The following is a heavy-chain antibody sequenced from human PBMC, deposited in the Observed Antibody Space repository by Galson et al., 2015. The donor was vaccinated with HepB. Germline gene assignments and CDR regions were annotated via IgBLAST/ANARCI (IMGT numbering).Heavy chain of an antibody. D-gene: IGHD3-22*01. CDR1: GGTFSSYA. Sequence: SVKVSCKASGGTFSSYAISWVRQAPGQGLEWMGGIIPIFGTANYAQKFQGRVTITADESTSTAYMELSSLRSEDTAVYYCARSTRKLPYDSSLGPLGGQRPNWFDPWGQGTLVTVSS. J-gene: IGHJ5*02. CDR3: ARSTRKLPYDSSLGPLGGQRPNWFDP. V-gene: IGHV1-69*13. CDR2: IIPIFGTA.